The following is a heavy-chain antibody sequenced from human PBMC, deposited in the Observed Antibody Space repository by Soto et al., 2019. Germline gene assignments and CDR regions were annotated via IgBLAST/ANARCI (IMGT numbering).Heavy chain of an antibody. D-gene: IGHD3-22*01. V-gene: IGHV1-69*04. J-gene: IGHJ5*02. CDR2: IIPVLGIA. Sequence: ASVKVSCKASGGTFSTYTITWLRQAPGQGPEWMGRIIPVLGIANYAQKFQGRITITADKSTSTAYMELSSLRSEDTAVYYCARDRGPSSGYYPYWFDPWGQGTLVTVSS. CDR1: GGTFSTYT. CDR3: ARDRGPSSGYYPYWFDP.